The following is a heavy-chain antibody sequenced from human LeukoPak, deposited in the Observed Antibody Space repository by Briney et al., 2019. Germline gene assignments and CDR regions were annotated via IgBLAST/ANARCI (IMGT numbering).Heavy chain of an antibody. Sequence: SETLPLTCGVSGESFSSYFWSWIRQSPGEGLEWLGQIRHGGVTTYNPSLMGRVTISVDTSNNQFSLILTSVTAADTAVYYCARGPHFYGDYIRSFPDAFHLWGRGTVVSISS. CDR3: ARGPHFYGDYIRSFPDAFHL. V-gene: IGHV4-34*01. CDR1: GESFSSYF. J-gene: IGHJ3*01. CDR2: IRHGGVT. D-gene: IGHD4-17*01.